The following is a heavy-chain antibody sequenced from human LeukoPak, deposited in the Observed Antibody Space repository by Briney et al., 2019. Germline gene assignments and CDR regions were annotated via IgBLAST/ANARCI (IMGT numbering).Heavy chain of an antibody. CDR1: GGSFSGYY. D-gene: IGHD2-15*01. V-gene: IGHV4-34*01. J-gene: IGHJ5*02. CDR2: INHSGST. Sequence: SETLSLTCAVYGGSFSGYYWSWIRQPPGKGLEWIGEINHSGSTNYNPSLKSRVTISVDTSKNQFSLELSSVTAADTAVYYCARRYCSGGSCYLRPEDNWFDPWGQGTLVTVSS. CDR3: ARRYCSGGSCYLRPEDNWFDP.